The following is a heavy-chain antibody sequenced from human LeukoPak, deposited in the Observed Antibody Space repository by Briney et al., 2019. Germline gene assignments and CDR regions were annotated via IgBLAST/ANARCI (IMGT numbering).Heavy chain of an antibody. J-gene: IGHJ4*02. Sequence: GGSLRLACAASGFTVSSNYMTWVRQAPGKGLEWVSIIYSGGSTYYADSVKGRFTISRDNSKNTLYLQMNSLRAEDTAVYYCATSLQRWLQVNYWGQGALVTVSS. CDR1: GFTVSSNY. V-gene: IGHV3-66*01. CDR3: ATSLQRWLQVNY. D-gene: IGHD5-24*01. CDR2: IYSGGST.